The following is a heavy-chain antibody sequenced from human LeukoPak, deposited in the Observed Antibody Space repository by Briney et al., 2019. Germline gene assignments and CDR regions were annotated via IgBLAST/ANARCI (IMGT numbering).Heavy chain of an antibody. CDR3: AKEHGVVGHFDS. CDR1: GFTFDDFD. V-gene: IGHV3-9*01. Sequence: SGRSLRLSCVASGFTFDDFDMHWVRHAPGKGLEWVSLISWNSKTIAYADSVRGRFTISRDNAKNSLHLEMNSLRPEDTAFYYCAKEHGVVGHFDSWGRGTLVTVSS. CDR2: ISWNSKTI. D-gene: IGHD2-2*01. J-gene: IGHJ4*02.